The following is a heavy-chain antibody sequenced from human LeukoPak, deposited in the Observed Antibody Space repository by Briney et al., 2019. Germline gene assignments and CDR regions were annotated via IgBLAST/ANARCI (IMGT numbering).Heavy chain of an antibody. V-gene: IGHV2-5*01. J-gene: IGHJ4*02. CDR2: IYWNDDK. Sequence: SGPTLVNPTQTLTLTCTFSAFSLSTSGVGVGWIRQPPGKALEWLALIYWNDDKRYSPLLKSRLTITKDTSKNQVVVTMTNMDPVDTATYYCARILDTGGYFDYWGQGTLVTVSS. CDR1: AFSLSTSGVG. CDR3: ARILDTGGYFDY. D-gene: IGHD2-15*01.